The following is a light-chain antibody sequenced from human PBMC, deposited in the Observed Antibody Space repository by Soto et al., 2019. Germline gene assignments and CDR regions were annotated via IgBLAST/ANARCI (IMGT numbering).Light chain of an antibody. CDR2: AAS. V-gene: IGKV1-39*01. Sequence: DIQMTQSPSSLSASVGDRVTITCRASQSISSYLNWYQQKPGKAPKLLIYAASGLQSGVPSRFSGSGSRTDFTLTISSLQPEDFATYYCQQSYSTLITFGPGTKVDIK. J-gene: IGKJ3*01. CDR3: QQSYSTLIT. CDR1: QSISSY.